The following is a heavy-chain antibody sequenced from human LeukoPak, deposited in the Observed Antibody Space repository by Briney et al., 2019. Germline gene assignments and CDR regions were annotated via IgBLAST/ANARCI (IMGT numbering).Heavy chain of an antibody. Sequence: GGSLRHSCAAPRFSLTNYAMNSVRPSPGRGLEWVSPPYDNDGRTYYVGSVKGRFTISRDNAKKTLYLQMNSLRAEDTAVYYCARRGDIGYCSGGRCRRGMDVWGQGTKVTVSS. J-gene: IGHJ6*02. V-gene: IGHV3-23*01. CDR3: ARRGDIGYCSGGRCRRGMDV. D-gene: IGHD2-15*01. CDR2: PYDNDGRT. CDR1: RFSLTNYA.